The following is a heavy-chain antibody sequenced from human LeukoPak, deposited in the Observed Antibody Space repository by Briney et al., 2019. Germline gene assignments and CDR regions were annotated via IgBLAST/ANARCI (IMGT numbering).Heavy chain of an antibody. J-gene: IGHJ6*03. CDR1: GYTFTGYY. V-gene: IGHV1-18*04. Sequence: GASVKVSCKASGYTFTGYYMHWVRQAPGQGLEWMGWISAYNGNTNYAQKLQGRVTMTTDTSTSTAYMELRSLRSDDTAVYYCARGNSGYENYYYYYMDVWGKGTTVTVSS. CDR3: ARGNSGYENYYYYYMDV. D-gene: IGHD5-12*01. CDR2: ISAYNGNT.